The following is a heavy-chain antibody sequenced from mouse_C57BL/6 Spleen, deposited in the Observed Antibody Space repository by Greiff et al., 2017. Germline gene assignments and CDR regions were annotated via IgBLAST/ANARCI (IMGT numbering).Heavy chain of an antibody. Sequence: QVQLKESGAELVRPGASVTLSCKASGYTFTDYEMHWVKQTPVHGLEWIGAIDPETGGTAYNQKFKGKAILTADKSSSTAYMELRSLTSEDSAVYYCTRKGGSIYYDYDEGYYAMDYWGQGTSVTVSS. CDR3: TRKGGSIYYDYDEGYYAMDY. J-gene: IGHJ4*01. CDR2: IDPETGGT. D-gene: IGHD2-4*01. V-gene: IGHV1-15*01. CDR1: GYTFTDYE.